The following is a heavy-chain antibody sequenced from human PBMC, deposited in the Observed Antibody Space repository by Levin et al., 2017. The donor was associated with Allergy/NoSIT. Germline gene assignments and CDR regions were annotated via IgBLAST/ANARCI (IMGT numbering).Heavy chain of an antibody. CDR2: IYHSGST. CDR1: GHSISSAYH. CDR3: ASAPLGLSSDWYEVPYYYGMDV. Sequence: SQTLSLTCTVSGHSISSAYHWGWIRQSPGKGLEWIASIYHSGSTQYNPSLKSRVTIVVVTSKNQFSLKLRSVTAADTAVYYCASAPLGLSSDWYEVPYYYGMDVWGQGTTVTVSS. J-gene: IGHJ6*02. D-gene: IGHD6-19*01. V-gene: IGHV4-38-2*02.